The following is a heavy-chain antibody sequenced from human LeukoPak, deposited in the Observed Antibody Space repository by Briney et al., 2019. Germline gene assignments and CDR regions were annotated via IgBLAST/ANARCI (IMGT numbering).Heavy chain of an antibody. Sequence: SVKVSCKASGGTFSSYAISWVRQAPGQGLEWMGGIIPNFGTANYAQKFQGRVTITADESTSTAYMELSSLRSEDTAVYYCATCLRYFDWLQVAYFDYWGQGTLVTVSS. CDR1: GGTFSSYA. J-gene: IGHJ4*02. CDR2: IIPNFGTA. CDR3: ATCLRYFDWLQVAYFDY. V-gene: IGHV1-69*01. D-gene: IGHD3-9*01.